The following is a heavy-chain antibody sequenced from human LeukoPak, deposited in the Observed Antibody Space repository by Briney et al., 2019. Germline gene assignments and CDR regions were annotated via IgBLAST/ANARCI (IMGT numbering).Heavy chain of an antibody. J-gene: IGHJ4*02. CDR3: ATDSPPIILGGQSY. D-gene: IGHD1-20*01. CDR1: GVTVNSNY. CDR2: LYTGGRT. V-gene: IGHV3-66*01. Sequence: GGSLRLSCASSGVTVNSNYMTWVRQAPGKGLEWVAVLYTGGRTYYAESVKDRFAISTDNSKNTLYLHMDSLRDDDTAIYYCATDSPPIILGGQSYWGQGTLVTVSS.